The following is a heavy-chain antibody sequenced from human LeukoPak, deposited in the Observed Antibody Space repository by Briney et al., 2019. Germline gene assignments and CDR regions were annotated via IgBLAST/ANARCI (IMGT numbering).Heavy chain of an antibody. CDR1: GGTFSSYA. D-gene: IGHD6-13*01. Sequence: SVKVSCKASGGTFSSYAISWVRQAPGQGLEWMGRIIPILGIANYAQKFQGRVTITADKSTSTAYMELSSLRSEDTAVYYCARDRTSLAAAGIYGYWGQGTLVTVSS. CDR3: ARDRTSLAAAGIYGY. V-gene: IGHV1-69*04. CDR2: IIPILGIA. J-gene: IGHJ4*02.